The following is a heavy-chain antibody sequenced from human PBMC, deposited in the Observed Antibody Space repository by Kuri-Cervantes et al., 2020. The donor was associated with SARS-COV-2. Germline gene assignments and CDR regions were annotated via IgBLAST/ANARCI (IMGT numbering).Heavy chain of an antibody. D-gene: IGHD6-6*01. CDR2: IYYSGST. J-gene: IGHJ3*02. Sequence: GSLRLSCTVSGGSISSYYWSWIRQPPGKGLEWIGYIYYSGSTNYNPSLKSRVTISVDTSKNQFSLKLSSVTAADTAVYYCARGFIAARPNHHDAFDIWGQGTMVTVSS. CDR3: ARGFIAARPNHHDAFDI. CDR1: GGSISSYY. V-gene: IGHV4-59*01.